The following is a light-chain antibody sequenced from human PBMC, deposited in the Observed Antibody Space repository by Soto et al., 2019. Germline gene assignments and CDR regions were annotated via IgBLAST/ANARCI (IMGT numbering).Light chain of an antibody. V-gene: IGKV3-15*01. Sequence: EKVICCALATPCVCKGERATLSYRARRSVSSNLAWYQQKPGQAPRLLIYGASTRATGIPDRYSGSASGTEFTLTISRLESEDFAAYYCQQYGRSPITFGQGARLEIK. J-gene: IGKJ5*01. CDR3: QQYGRSPIT. CDR1: RSVSSN. CDR2: GAS.